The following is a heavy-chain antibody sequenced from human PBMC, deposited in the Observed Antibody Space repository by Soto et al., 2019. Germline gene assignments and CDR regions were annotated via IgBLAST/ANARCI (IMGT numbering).Heavy chain of an antibody. Sequence: GGSLTLSCAASGFTFSNYSMNGVRQAPGKGLEWGSYISSSSSISYADSVKGRFTISRDNAKNSLYLQMTSLRDEDTAVYYCARDYEYWSGYYKGFDYWGQGTLVTVSS. D-gene: IGHD3-3*01. V-gene: IGHV3-48*02. CDR3: ARDYEYWSGYYKGFDY. CDR2: ISSSSSI. CDR1: GFTFSNYS. J-gene: IGHJ4*02.